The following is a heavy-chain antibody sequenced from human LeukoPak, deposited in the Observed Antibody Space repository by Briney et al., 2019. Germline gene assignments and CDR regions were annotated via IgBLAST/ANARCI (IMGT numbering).Heavy chain of an antibody. J-gene: IGHJ6*02. CDR1: GRSISSSGYY. V-gene: IGHV4-31*03. Sequence: SETLSLTCTVSGRSISSSGYYWSWIRKHPGKGLEWIGYMYYSGSTYYNPSLKRRVTISVDTSENQFSPKLSSVTAADTAVYYCARDRERYDFWSGYYTGNYYYGMDVWGQGTTVTVSS. CDR3: ARDRERYDFWSGYYTGNYYYGMDV. CDR2: MYYSGST. D-gene: IGHD3-3*01.